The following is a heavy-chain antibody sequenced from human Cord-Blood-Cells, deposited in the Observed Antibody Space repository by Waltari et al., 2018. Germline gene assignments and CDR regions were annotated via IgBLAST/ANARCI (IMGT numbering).Heavy chain of an antibody. V-gene: IGHV4-38-2*01. Sequence: QVQLQESGPGLVKPSETLSLTGAVSGYSISSGYYWGWIRQPPGKGLEGIGSIYHSGSTYYTPSLKSRVTISVDTSKIQFSLKLSSVTAADTAVYYCALISSSLRAFDTWGQGTMVTVSS. D-gene: IGHD6-13*01. J-gene: IGHJ3*02. CDR1: GYSISSGYY. CDR2: IYHSGST. CDR3: ALISSSLRAFDT.